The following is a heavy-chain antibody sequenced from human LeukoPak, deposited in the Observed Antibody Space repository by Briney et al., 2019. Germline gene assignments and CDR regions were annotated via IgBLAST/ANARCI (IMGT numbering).Heavy chain of an antibody. V-gene: IGHV3-21*01. D-gene: IGHD5-18*01. J-gene: IGHJ6*03. CDR3: ARDREYSYARDHYYYMDV. Sequence: GGSLRLSCAASGFTFDDYGMSWVRQAPGKGLEWVSSISSSSSYIYYADSVKGRFTISRDNAKNSLYLQMNSLRAEDTAVYYCARDREYSYARDHYYYMDVWGKGTTVTVSS. CDR1: GFTFDDYG. CDR2: ISSSSSYI.